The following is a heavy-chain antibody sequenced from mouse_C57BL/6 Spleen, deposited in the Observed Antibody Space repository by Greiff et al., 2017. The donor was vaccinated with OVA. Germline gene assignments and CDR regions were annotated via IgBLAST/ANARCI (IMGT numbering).Heavy chain of an antibody. Sequence: QVQLQQSGAELARPGASVKMSCKASGYTFTSYTMHWVKQRPGQGLEWIGYINPSSGYTKYNQKFKDKATLTADKSSSTAYMQLSSLTSEDSAVYYCAKEYYGSSYEYWYFDVWGIGTTVTVSS. V-gene: IGHV1-4*01. CDR1: GYTFTSYT. D-gene: IGHD1-1*01. CDR3: AKEYYGSSYEYWYFDV. CDR2: INPSSGYT. J-gene: IGHJ1*03.